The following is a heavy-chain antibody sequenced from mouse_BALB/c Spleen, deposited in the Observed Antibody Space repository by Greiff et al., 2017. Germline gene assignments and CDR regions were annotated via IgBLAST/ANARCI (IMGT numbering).Heavy chain of an antibody. Sequence: DLVKPGASVKLSCKASGYTFTSYWINWIKPRPGQGLEWIGRIAPGSGSTYYNEMFKGKATLTVDTSSSTAYIQLSSLSSEDSAVYFCAREDDGYLFAYWGQGTLVTVSA. CDR1: GYTFTSYW. CDR3: AREDDGYLFAY. V-gene: IGHV1S41*01. J-gene: IGHJ3*01. CDR2: IAPGSGST. D-gene: IGHD2-3*01.